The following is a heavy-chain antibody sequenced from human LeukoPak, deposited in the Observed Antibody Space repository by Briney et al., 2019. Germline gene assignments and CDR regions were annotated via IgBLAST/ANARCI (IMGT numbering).Heavy chain of an antibody. V-gene: IGHV3-20*04. D-gene: IGHD3-3*01. CDR2: INWNGGST. CDR1: GFTFDDYG. J-gene: IGHJ4*02. Sequence: GGSLRLSCAASGFTFDDYGMSWVRQAPGKGLEWVSGINWNGGSTGYADSVKGRFTISRDNAKNSLYLQMNSLRAEDTALYYCARAKITIFGVVIISYYFDYWGQGTLVTVSS. CDR3: ARAKITIFGVVIISYYFDY.